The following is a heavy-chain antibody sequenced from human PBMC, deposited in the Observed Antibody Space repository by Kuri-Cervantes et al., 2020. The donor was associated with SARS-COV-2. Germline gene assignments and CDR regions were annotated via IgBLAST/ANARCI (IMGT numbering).Heavy chain of an antibody. CDR2: ISSNGGST. Sequence: GGSLRLSCAASGFTFSSYAMHWVRQAPGKGLEYVSAISSNGGSTYYANSVKGRFTISRDNSKNTLYLQMNSLRAEDTAVYYCAKDLCGGDCPPLDYWGQGTLVTVSS. CDR1: GFTFSSYA. CDR3: AKDLCGGDCPPLDY. V-gene: IGHV3-64*01. D-gene: IGHD2-21*01. J-gene: IGHJ4*02.